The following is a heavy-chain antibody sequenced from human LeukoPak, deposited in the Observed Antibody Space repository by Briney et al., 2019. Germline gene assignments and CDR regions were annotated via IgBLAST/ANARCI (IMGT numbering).Heavy chain of an antibody. J-gene: IGHJ4*02. CDR2: IYSGGTT. D-gene: IGHD3-10*01. V-gene: IGHV3-53*01. CDR1: GFPVRTNY. CDR3: TKLTGWYGEGFIDY. Sequence: GGSLRLSCAAYGFPVRTNYMSWVRQAPGRGLEWVSVIYSGGTTFYADSVKGRFTISRDNSNNTLYLQMNSLRADDTAVYYCTKLTGWYGEGFIDYWGQGTLVTVSS.